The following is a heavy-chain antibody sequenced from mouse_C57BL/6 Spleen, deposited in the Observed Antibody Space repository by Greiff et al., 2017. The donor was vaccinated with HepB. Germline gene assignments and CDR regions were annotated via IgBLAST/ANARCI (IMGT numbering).Heavy chain of an antibody. CDR1: GYAFTNYL. CDR2: INPGSGGT. D-gene: IGHD2-4*01. V-gene: IGHV1-54*01. Sequence: VQLQESGAELVRPGTSVKVSCKASGYAFTNYLIEWVKQRPGQGLEWIGVINPGSGGTNYNEKFKGKATLTADKSSSTAYMQLSSLTSEDSAVYFCARAVFYYDYSFAYWGQGTLVTVSA. J-gene: IGHJ3*01. CDR3: ARAVFYYDYSFAY.